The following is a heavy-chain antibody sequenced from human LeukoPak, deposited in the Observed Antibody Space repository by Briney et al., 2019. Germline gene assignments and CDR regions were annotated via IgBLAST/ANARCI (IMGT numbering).Heavy chain of an antibody. CDR1: GDSVSSNSAI. CDR3: ARDGTWRIDY. Sequence: SQTLSLTCAISGDSVSSNSAIWYWIRQSPTRGLEWLGRTYYRSKWFNDYAESVKARITVSPDTSKNQFSLQLNSVTPEDTAVYYCARDGTWRIDYWGPGTLVTVSS. D-gene: IGHD6-13*01. V-gene: IGHV6-1*01. J-gene: IGHJ4*02. CDR2: TYYRSKWFN.